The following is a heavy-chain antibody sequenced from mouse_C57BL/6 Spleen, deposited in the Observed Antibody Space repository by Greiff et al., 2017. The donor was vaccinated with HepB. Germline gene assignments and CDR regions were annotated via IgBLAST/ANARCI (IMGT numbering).Heavy chain of an antibody. D-gene: IGHD2-4*01. CDR3: ARWGMRLRRDYAMDY. CDR2: IYPRDGST. CDR1: GYTFTSYD. J-gene: IGHJ4*01. V-gene: IGHV1-85*01. Sequence: VQLQQSGPELVKPGASVKLSCKASGYTFTSYDINWVKQRPGQGLEWIGWIYPRDGSTKYNEKFKGKATLTVDTSSSTAYMELHSLTSEDSAVYFCARWGMRLRRDYAMDYWGQGTSVTVSS.